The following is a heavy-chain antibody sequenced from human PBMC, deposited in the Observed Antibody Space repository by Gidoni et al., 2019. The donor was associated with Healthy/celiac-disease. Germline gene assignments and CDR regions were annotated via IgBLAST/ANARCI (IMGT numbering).Heavy chain of an antibody. CDR2: IRSKAYGGTT. D-gene: IGHD2-15*01. J-gene: IGHJ4*02. Sequence: EVQLVESGGGLVQPGRSLRLSCTASGFTFGDYARSWVRQGPGKGLEWVGFIRSKAYGGTTEYAASVKGRFTISRDDSKSIAYLQMNSLKTEDTAVYYCTREGGGRYCSGGSCYLDYWGQGTLVTVSS. V-gene: IGHV3-49*04. CDR1: GFTFGDYA. CDR3: TREGGGRYCSGGSCYLDY.